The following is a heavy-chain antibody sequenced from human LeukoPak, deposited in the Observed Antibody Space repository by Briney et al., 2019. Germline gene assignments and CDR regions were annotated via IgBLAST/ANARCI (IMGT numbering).Heavy chain of an antibody. CDR3: ARDKAYGMDV. V-gene: IGHV3-74*01. CDR1: GFTFSPYW. CDR2: INGDGSST. Sequence: PGGPLRLSCAASGFTFSPYWMHWVRQAPGKGLVWVSRINGDGSSTTYADSVKGRFTISRDNAKNTLYLQMNSLRAEDTAVYYCARDKAYGMDVWGQGTTVTVSS. J-gene: IGHJ6*02.